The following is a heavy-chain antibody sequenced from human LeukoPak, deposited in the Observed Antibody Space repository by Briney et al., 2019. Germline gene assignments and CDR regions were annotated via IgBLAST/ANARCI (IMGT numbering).Heavy chain of an antibody. Sequence: PSETLSLTCTVSGGSISSISYYWGWIRQPPGKGLEWIGYIYYSGSTNYNPSPKSRVTISVDTSKNQFSLKLSSVTAADTAVYYCARLRRPVGYYMDVWGKGTTVTISS. J-gene: IGHJ6*03. D-gene: IGHD1-26*01. CDR3: ARLRRPVGYYMDV. CDR1: GGSISSISYY. CDR2: IYYSGST. V-gene: IGHV4-61*05.